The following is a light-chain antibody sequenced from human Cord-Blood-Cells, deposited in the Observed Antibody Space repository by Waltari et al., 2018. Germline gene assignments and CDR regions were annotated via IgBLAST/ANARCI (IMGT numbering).Light chain of an antibody. Sequence: QSALTQPASVSGSPGQSITISCTGTSSDVGSYNLVSWYQQHPGKAPKLMIYEVSKRPSGVSNRFSGAKSGNTASLTISGLQAEDVADYYCCSYAGSSTSAVFGGGTKLTVL. V-gene: IGLV2-23*02. CDR1: SSDVGSYNL. CDR2: EVS. J-gene: IGLJ2*01. CDR3: CSYAGSSTSAV.